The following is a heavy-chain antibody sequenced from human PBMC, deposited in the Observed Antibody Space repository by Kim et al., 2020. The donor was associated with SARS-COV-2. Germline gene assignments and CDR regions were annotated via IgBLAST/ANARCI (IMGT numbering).Heavy chain of an antibody. J-gene: IGHJ6*02. D-gene: IGHD3-10*01. Sequence: VKTRFTISRDNAKNSLYLQMNSLGAEDTALYYCAKDKGLLWFGELSDGMDVWGQGTTVTVSS. CDR3: AKDKGLLWFGELSDGMDV. V-gene: IGHV3-9*01.